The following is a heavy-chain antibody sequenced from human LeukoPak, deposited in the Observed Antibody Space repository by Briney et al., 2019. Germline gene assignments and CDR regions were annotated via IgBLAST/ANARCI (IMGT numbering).Heavy chain of an antibody. CDR3: ARDDLGTSYFYYGMDV. V-gene: IGHV3-9*01. CDR2: ISWNSGSI. Sequence: PGGSLRLSCAASGFTFDDYAMHWVRQAPGKGLEWVSGISWNSGSIGYADSVKGRFTISRDNAKNSLYLQMNSLRAEDTAVYYCARDDLGTSYFYYGMDVWGQGTTVTVSS. D-gene: IGHD3-16*01. J-gene: IGHJ6*02. CDR1: GFTFDDYA.